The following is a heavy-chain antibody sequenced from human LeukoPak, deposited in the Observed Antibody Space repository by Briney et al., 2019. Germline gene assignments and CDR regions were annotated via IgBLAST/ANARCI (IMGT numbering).Heavy chain of an antibody. CDR3: ARSSYSSSSSV. J-gene: IGHJ3*01. D-gene: IGHD6-6*01. V-gene: IGHV3-7*03. CDR1: GFTFSGFW. CDR2: INSDGSEG. Sequence: PGGYLRLSCAVSGFTFSGFWMSWSRQAPGKGLEWVASINSDGSEGYYADVVKSRFTISRDNAKNSLYLQINSLRAEDTAVYYCARSSYSSSSSVWGQGTMVTVSS.